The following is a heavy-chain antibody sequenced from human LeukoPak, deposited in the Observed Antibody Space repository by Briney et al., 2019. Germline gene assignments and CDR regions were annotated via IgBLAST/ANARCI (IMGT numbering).Heavy chain of an antibody. J-gene: IGHJ4*02. CDR1: GFTFSNAW. D-gene: IGHD5-24*01. Sequence: GGSLRLSCAASGFTFSNAWMSWVRQAPGKGLEWVGRIKSKTDVGTTDYAAPVKGRFTISRDDSKNTLYLQMNSLKTEDTAVYYCRRDTITASDYWGQGTLVTVSS. V-gene: IGHV3-15*01. CDR3: RRDTITASDY. CDR2: IKSKTDVGTT.